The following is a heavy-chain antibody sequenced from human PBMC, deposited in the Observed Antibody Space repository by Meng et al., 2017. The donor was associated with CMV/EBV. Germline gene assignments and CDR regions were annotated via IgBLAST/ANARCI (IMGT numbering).Heavy chain of an antibody. CDR3: AKSSYSSSSAIDY. Sequence: LSLTCAASGFTFSSYAMSWVRQAPGKGLEWVSVIYSGGSSTYYADSVKGRFTISRDNSKNTLYLQMNSLRAEDTAVYYCAKSSYSSSSAIDYWGQGTLVTVSS. J-gene: IGHJ4*02. CDR1: GFTFSSYA. CDR2: IYSGGSST. V-gene: IGHV3-23*03. D-gene: IGHD6-6*01.